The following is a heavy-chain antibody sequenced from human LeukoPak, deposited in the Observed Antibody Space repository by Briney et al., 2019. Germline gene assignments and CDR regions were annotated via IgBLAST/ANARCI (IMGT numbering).Heavy chain of an antibody. CDR2: IIPIFGIA. V-gene: IGHV1-69*04. Sequence: GASVTVSCKASGGTFSSYAISWVRQAPGKGLEWMGRIIPIFGIANYAQKFQGRVTITADKSTSTAYMELSSLRSEDTAVYYCARSSSGFDFNNWFDPWGQGTLVTVSS. J-gene: IGHJ5*02. CDR3: ARSSSGFDFNNWFDP. D-gene: IGHD5-12*01. CDR1: GGTFSSYA.